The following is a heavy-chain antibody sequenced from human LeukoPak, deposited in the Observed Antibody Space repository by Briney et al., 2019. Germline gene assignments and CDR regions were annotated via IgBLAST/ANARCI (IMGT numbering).Heavy chain of an antibody. CDR3: ARDLSDKDAGSYLVY. CDR1: GFTFSSYS. D-gene: IGHD1-26*01. V-gene: IGHV3-21*04. J-gene: IGHJ4*02. CDR2: ISSSSSYI. Sequence: GGSLRLSCAASGFTFSSYSMNWVRQAPGKGLEWVSSISSSSSYIYYADSVKGRFTISRDNAKNSLYLQMNSLRAEDTAVYYCARDLSDKDAGSYLVYWGQGTLVTVSS.